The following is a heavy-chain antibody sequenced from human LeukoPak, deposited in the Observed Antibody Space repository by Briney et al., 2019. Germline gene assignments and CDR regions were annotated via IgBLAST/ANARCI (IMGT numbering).Heavy chain of an antibody. CDR3: ARLRLHYYGKDV. D-gene: IGHD3-10*01. CDR1: GGSISSYY. V-gene: IGHV4-59*08. Sequence: SETLSLTCTVSGGSISSYYWSWIRQPPGKGLEWIGYIYYSGSTNYNPSLKSRVTISVDTSKNQFSLKLSSVTAADTAVYYCARLRLHYYGKDVWGQGTTVTVSS. J-gene: IGHJ6*02. CDR2: IYYSGST.